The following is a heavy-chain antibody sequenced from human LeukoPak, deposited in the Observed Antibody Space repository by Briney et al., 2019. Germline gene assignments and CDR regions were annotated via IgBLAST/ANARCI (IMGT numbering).Heavy chain of an antibody. CDR1: GGSISSSSYY. Sequence: SETLSLTCTVSGGSISSSSYYWGWIRQPPGKGLEWIGSIYYSGSTYYNPSLKSRVTISVDTSKNQFSLKLSSVTAADTAVYYCARDLYGGNPFAYWYFDLWGRGTLVTVSS. D-gene: IGHD4-23*01. V-gene: IGHV4-39*02. CDR2: IYYSGST. CDR3: ARDLYGGNPFAYWYFDL. J-gene: IGHJ2*01.